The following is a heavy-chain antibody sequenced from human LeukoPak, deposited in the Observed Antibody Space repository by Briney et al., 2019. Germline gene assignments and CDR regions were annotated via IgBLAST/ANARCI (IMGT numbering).Heavy chain of an antibody. J-gene: IGHJ4*02. Sequence: GGSLRLSCAASGFTFSSNYMSWVRQAPGKGLEWVSVIYSGGSTYYADSVKGRFTISRDNSKNTLYLQMNSLRAEDTAVYYCARAGGYDSSEPFDYWGQGTLVTVSS. V-gene: IGHV3-66*02. CDR3: ARAGGYDSSEPFDY. D-gene: IGHD3-22*01. CDR2: IYSGGST. CDR1: GFTFSSNY.